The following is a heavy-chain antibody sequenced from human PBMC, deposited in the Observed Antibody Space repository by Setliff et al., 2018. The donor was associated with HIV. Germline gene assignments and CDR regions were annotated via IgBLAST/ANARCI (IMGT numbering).Heavy chain of an antibody. J-gene: IGHJ4*02. CDR2: VHFSGTT. D-gene: IGHD3-3*01. Sequence: PSETLSLTCTVSGGSMRSTTYYWGWVRQPPGKGLEWIGNVHFSGTTYYNPSLKGRVTISVDPSQNQFSLRLISVTAADAAIYYCARPSLGIGGGSKFDSWGQGIRVTVSS. CDR3: ARPSLGIGGGSKFDS. CDR1: GGSMRSTTYY. V-gene: IGHV4-39*01.